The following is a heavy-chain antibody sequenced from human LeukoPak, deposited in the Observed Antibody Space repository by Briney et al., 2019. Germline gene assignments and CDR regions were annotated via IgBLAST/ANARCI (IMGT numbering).Heavy chain of an antibody. J-gene: IGHJ3*02. Sequence: SGGSLRLSCAASGFTVSSNYMSWVRQAPGKGLKWVSVIYSGGSTYYADSVKGRFTISRDNSKNTLYLQMNSLRAEDTAVYYCAREWYDYYDSNAFDIWGQGTMVTVSS. V-gene: IGHV3-53*01. CDR2: IYSGGST. D-gene: IGHD3-22*01. CDR1: GFTVSSNY. CDR3: AREWYDYYDSNAFDI.